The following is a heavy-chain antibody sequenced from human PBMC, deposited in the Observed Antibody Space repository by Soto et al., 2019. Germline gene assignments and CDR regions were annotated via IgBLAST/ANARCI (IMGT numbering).Heavy chain of an antibody. CDR1: GGSISSFN. V-gene: IGHV4-59*01. CDR2: SYYSGST. D-gene: IGHD6-19*01. J-gene: IGHJ4*02. Sequence: QVQLQESGPGLVKPSETLSLTCNVSGGSISSFNWSWIRQPPGKVLAWIGHSYYSGSTNYNHSLESRITISVDTSKNQFCLKRTSVTAADTAVYYCARGRGSSGWGIDSWGQGTLVTVSS. CDR3: ARGRGSSGWGIDS.